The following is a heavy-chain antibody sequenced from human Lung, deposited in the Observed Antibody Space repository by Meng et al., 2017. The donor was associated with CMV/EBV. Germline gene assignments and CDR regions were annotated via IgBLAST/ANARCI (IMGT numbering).Heavy chain of an antibody. CDR1: GFSFSTYA. CDR2: ISFDGTNK. J-gene: IGHJ6*02. D-gene: IGHD3-3*01. CDR3: ARGSKIYFGSEWYGPFGRHFYGLGV. Sequence: GESLKISCVASGFSFSTYAVHWVRQAPDKGLEWVAVISFDGTNKYYGDSVKGRFTVSRDNSQNTLYLQMNSLRTEDTAMYYCARGSKIYFGSEWYGPFGRHFYGLGVXGRGXTVTFSS. V-gene: IGHV3-30*01.